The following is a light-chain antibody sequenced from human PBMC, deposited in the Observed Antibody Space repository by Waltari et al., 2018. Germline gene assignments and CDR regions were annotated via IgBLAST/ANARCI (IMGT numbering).Light chain of an antibody. CDR2: EVE. CDR1: SSTVGLYSY. V-gene: IGLV2-8*01. CDR3: TSYAGTNIYV. J-gene: IGLJ1*01. Sequence: QPALTQPPSASGPPGQSVTTSSTGTSSTVGLYSYVSWYQQHPGKAPKLMIYEVEKRPSGVPDRFSGSKSGNTASLTVSGLQPEDEADYYCTSYAGTNIYVFGTGTKVTVL.